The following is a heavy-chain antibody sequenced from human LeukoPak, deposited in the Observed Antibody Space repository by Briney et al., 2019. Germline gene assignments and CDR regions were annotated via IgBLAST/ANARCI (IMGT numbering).Heavy chain of an antibody. V-gene: IGHV3-48*03. D-gene: IGHD6-19*01. Sequence: GGSRRLACAASGFTFSSYEMNWVRQAPGKVLEWVSYIKESGNTIYYADSVKGRFTISRDNAKNSVYLQMHSLRAEDTAVYYCARKGSSGWYMGYFDYWGQGALVTVSS. CDR1: GFTFSSYE. J-gene: IGHJ4*02. CDR3: ARKGSSGWYMGYFDY. CDR2: IKESGNTI.